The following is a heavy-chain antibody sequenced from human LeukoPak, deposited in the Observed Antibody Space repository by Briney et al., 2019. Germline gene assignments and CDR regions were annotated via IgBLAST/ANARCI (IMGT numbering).Heavy chain of an antibody. CDR3: AREHYDFWSGYSPLDY. V-gene: IGHV1-2*02. J-gene: IGHJ4*02. CDR1: GYTFRNFD. Sequence: VASVKFSCKASGYTFRNFDITWVRQAPGQGLEWMGWINPNSGGTNYAQKFQGRVTMTRDTSISTAYMELSRLRSDDTAVYYCAREHYDFWSGYSPLDYWGQGTLVTVSS. D-gene: IGHD3-3*01. CDR2: INPNSGGT.